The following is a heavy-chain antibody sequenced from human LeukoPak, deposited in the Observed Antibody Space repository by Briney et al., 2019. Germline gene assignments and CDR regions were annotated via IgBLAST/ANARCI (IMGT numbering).Heavy chain of an antibody. Sequence: GASVKVSCKASGYTFSNYNIHWLRQAPGQGLDWMGIVNPSGDSTNYAQNFQGRVTMTGDTSTSTVYMELSSLRSEDTAVYYCARVRDGYNDAYDIWGQGTMVTVTS. V-gene: IGHV1-46*01. CDR1: GYTFSNYN. J-gene: IGHJ3*02. CDR2: VNPSGDST. CDR3: ARVRDGYNDAYDI. D-gene: IGHD5-24*01.